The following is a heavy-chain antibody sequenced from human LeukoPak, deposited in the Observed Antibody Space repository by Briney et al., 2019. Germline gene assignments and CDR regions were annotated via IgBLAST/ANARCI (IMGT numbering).Heavy chain of an antibody. J-gene: IGHJ3*02. CDR3: ARPPSYGDYPNAFDI. V-gene: IGHV3-7*01. CDR1: GFTFSSYW. CDR2: IKQDGSEK. Sequence: GGSLRLSCAASGFTFSSYWVSWVRQAPGKGLEGVANIKQDGSEKYYVDSVKGRFTISRDNAKNSLYLQMNSLRGEDTAVYYCARPPSYGDYPNAFDIWGQGTMVTVSS. D-gene: IGHD4-17*01.